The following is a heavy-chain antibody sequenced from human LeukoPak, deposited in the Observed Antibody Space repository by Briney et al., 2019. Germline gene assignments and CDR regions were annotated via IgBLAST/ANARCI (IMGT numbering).Heavy chain of an antibody. CDR2: ISSSSSYI. Sequence: GGSLRLSCAASGFTFSSYSMNWVRQAPGKGLEWVSSISSSSSYIYYADSVKGRFTISRDNAKNSLYLQMNSLRAEDTAVYYCARNYDSSGYIYYYYYMDVWGKGTTVTISS. D-gene: IGHD3-22*01. V-gene: IGHV3-21*01. J-gene: IGHJ6*03. CDR3: ARNYDSSGYIYYYYYMDV. CDR1: GFTFSSYS.